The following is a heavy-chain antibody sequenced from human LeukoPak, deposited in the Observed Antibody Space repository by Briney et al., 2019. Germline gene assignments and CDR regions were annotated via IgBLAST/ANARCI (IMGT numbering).Heavy chain of an antibody. CDR2: INHSGST. CDR3: AKDLAGYSYGPSFDY. D-gene: IGHD5-18*01. Sequence: PSETLSLTCAVYGGSFSGYYWSWIRQPPGKGLEWIGEINHSGSTNYNPSLKSRVTISVDTSKNQFSLKLSSVTAADTAVYYCAKDLAGYSYGPSFDYWGQGTLVTVSS. CDR1: GGSFSGYY. V-gene: IGHV4-34*01. J-gene: IGHJ4*02.